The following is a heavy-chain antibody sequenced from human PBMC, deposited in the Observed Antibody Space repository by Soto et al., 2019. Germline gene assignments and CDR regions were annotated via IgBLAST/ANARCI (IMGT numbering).Heavy chain of an antibody. J-gene: IGHJ4*02. CDR3: ARDKYKGYCSGGSCFLFDY. Sequence: QVQLVESGGGVVQPGRSLRLSCAASGFTFSSYGMHWVRQAPGKGLEWVAVIWYDGSNKYYADSEKGRFTISRDNSKNTLYLQMNSLRAEDTAVYYCARDKYKGYCSGGSCFLFDYWGQGTLVTVSS. D-gene: IGHD2-15*01. CDR1: GFTFSSYG. CDR2: IWYDGSNK. V-gene: IGHV3-33*01.